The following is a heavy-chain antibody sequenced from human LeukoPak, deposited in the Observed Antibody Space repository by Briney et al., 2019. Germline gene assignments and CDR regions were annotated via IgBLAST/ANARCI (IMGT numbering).Heavy chain of an antibody. D-gene: IGHD3/OR15-3a*01. CDR3: ARPRRTGYYDYDY. V-gene: IGHV1-69*06. J-gene: IGHJ4*02. CDR2: IIPIFGTA. Sequence: ASVKVSCKAFGYTFTSNYMHWVRQAPVQGLEWMGEIIPIFGTANYAQKFQGRVTITADKSTSTAYMELSSLRSEDTAVYYCARPRRTGYYDYDYWGQGTLVTVSS. CDR1: GYTFTSNY.